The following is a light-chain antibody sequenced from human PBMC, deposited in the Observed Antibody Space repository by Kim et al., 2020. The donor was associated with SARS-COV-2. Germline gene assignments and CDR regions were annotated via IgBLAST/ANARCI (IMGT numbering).Light chain of an antibody. CDR2: RNN. V-gene: IGLV1-47*01. CDR3: AAWDDSLSALYV. Sequence: ELTQPPSASGTPGQRVTISCSGSSSNIGSNYVYWYQQLPGTAPKLLIYRNNQRPSGVPDRFSGSKSGTSASLAISGLRSEDEADYYCAAWDDSLSALYVFGTGTKVTVL. J-gene: IGLJ1*01. CDR1: SSNIGSNY.